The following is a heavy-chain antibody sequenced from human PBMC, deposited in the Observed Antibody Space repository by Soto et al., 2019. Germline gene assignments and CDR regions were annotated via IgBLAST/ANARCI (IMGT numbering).Heavy chain of an antibody. J-gene: IGHJ6*02. Sequence: QVQVVESGGGVVQPGRSLRLSCTVSGFSFSGHAVHWVRQAPGKGLEWVAQIWYDGSNKYYADSVRGRFTVSRDNSKNVVYVQMDSLRVEDTAVYYCARDGQSLAPYALDVWGQGTSVTVSS. D-gene: IGHD3-16*02. CDR2: IWYDGSNK. CDR1: GFSFSGHA. CDR3: ARDGQSLAPYALDV. V-gene: IGHV3-33*01.